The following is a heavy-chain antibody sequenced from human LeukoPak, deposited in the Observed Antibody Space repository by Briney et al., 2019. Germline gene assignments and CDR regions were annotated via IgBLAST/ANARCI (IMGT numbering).Heavy chain of an antibody. CDR3: ASSRGGLSYYYGMDV. CDR2: ISAYNGNT. V-gene: IGHV1-18*01. Sequence: ASVKVSCKASGYTFTSYGISGVRQAPGQGLEWMGWISAYNGNTNYAQKLQGRVTMTTDTSTSTAYMELRSLRSDDTAVYYCASSRGGLSYYYGMDVWGQGTTVTVSS. J-gene: IGHJ6*02. CDR1: GYTFTSYG. D-gene: IGHD3-10*01.